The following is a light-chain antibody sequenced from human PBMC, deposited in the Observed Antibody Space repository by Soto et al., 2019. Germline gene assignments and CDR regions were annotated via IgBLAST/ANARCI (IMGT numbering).Light chain of an antibody. V-gene: IGLV4-60*03. Sequence: QSVLTQSSSASASLGSSVKLTCTLSSGHSSYIIAWHQQQPGKAPRYLMKLEGSGSCNKGSGVPDRFSGSSSGADRYLTISNLQSEDEADYYCETWDSNTPFGTGTKLTVL. J-gene: IGLJ1*01. CDR1: SGHSSYI. CDR2: LEGSGSC. CDR3: ETWDSNTP.